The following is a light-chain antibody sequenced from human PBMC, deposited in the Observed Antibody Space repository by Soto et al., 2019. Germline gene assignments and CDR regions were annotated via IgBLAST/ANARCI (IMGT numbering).Light chain of an antibody. CDR3: SSHSFTGTLL. CDR1: SSDVGLYDY. J-gene: IGLJ3*02. Sequence: QSALTQPASVSGSPGQSITISCTGTSSDVGLYDYVSWYQQYPGRAPTLLIYEVSNRPSGISHRFSGSKSGNAASLTISGLQAEDEADYYCSSHSFTGTLLFGGGTKLTVL. V-gene: IGLV2-14*01. CDR2: EVS.